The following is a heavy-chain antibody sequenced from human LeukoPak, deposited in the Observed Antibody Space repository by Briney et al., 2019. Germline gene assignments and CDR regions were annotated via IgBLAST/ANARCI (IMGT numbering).Heavy chain of an antibody. Sequence: GGSLRLSCSASGFTFSNYDMHWVRHEKGKGLEWVSSIGTGGHTYYAPSVKGRFTISRENAKNSLYLQMNSLGAGDTAIYYCTRGGLEAPCDVWGQGTTVAVSS. CDR3: TRGGLEAPCDV. CDR1: GFTFSNYD. V-gene: IGHV3-13*01. D-gene: IGHD5-24*01. CDR2: IGTGGHT. J-gene: IGHJ3*01.